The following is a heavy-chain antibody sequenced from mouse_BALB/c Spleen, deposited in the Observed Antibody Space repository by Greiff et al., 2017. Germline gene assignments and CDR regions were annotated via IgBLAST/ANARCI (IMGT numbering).Heavy chain of an antibody. Sequence: EVQVVESGPALVKPAASVKISCTASGYSFTGYYMHWVKQSPENSLEWIGEINPSTGGTSYNQKFKGKATLTVDKSSSTAYMQLKSLTSEESAVYYRTRRNWDDYAMEYWGQGASGTVSS. D-gene: IGHD4-1*01. CDR3: TRRNWDDYAMEY. CDR1: GYSFTGYY. J-gene: IGHJ4*01. CDR2: INPSTGGT. V-gene: IGHV1-42*01.